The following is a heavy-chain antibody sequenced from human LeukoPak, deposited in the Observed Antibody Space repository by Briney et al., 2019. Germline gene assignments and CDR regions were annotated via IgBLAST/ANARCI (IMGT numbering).Heavy chain of an antibody. V-gene: IGHV4-59*08. D-gene: IGHD1-14*01. Sequence: PSETLSLTCTVSGGSINSYYWSWIRQPPGKGLEWIGYISYTGGETNYNPSLKSRLTISVDTSKNQFSLMLSSVTAADPAIYYRARQPGGTAAFEILAQGTMVTVSS. CDR1: GGSINSYY. J-gene: IGHJ3*02. CDR2: ISYTGGET. CDR3: ARQPGGTAAFEI.